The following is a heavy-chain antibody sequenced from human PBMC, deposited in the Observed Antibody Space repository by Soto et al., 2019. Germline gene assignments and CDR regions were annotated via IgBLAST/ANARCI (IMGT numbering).Heavy chain of an antibody. CDR2: INHSGST. CDR1: GGSFSGYY. D-gene: IGHD3-10*01. J-gene: IGHJ6*02. Sequence: SETLSLTCAVYGGSFSGYYWSWIRQPPGKGLEWIGEINHSGSTNYNPSLKSRVTISVDTSKNQFSLKLSSVTAADTAVYYCARAGSGSGSYYPLNYYYYYGMDVWGQGTTVTVSS. CDR3: ARAGSGSGSYYPLNYYYYYGMDV. V-gene: IGHV4-34*01.